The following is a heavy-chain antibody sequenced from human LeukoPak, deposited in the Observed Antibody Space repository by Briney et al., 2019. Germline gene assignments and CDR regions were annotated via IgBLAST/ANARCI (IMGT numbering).Heavy chain of an antibody. D-gene: IGHD3-22*01. V-gene: IGHV4-34*01. Sequence: SETLSLTCAVYGRSLSGYYWSWIRHPPGKGLEWIGEINHRGSTNYNPSLKSRVPIPVDTPKNQFTLKLICVTAADTAVYYCARIQGLRYYSDSSGRACSWAEPYYFDYWGQGTLVTVSS. CDR3: ARIQGLRYYSDSSGRACSWAEPYYFDY. CDR2: INHRGST. CDR1: GRSLSGYY. J-gene: IGHJ4*02.